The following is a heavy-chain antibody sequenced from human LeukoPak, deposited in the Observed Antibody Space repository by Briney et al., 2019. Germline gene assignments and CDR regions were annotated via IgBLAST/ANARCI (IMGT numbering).Heavy chain of an antibody. V-gene: IGHV3-66*01. CDR1: GFTVSSNY. D-gene: IGHD6-19*01. CDR2: IYSGGST. J-gene: IGHJ4*02. Sequence: GGSLRLSCAASGFTVSSNYMSWVRQAPGKGLEWVSAIYSGGSTYYADSVKGRFTISRDNSKNTLYLQMNSLRAEDTAVYYCARDQAPGYSSGWFDYWGQGTLVTVSS. CDR3: ARDQAPGYSSGWFDY.